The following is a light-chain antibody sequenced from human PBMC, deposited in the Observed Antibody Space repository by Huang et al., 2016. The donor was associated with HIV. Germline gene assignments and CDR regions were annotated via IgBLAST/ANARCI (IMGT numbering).Light chain of an antibody. J-gene: IGKJ4*01. V-gene: IGKV2-30*02. CDR1: QSLVHSDGSTY. Sequence: VVLTQSPLYLPVTLGQPASISCRSSQSLVHSDGSTYLTWFHQRPGQSPRRLIERGASRESGIPDRFSGGVSITDFTLKIARVEAEDVGVFYCMQGTHWPLTFGGGTKVEI. CDR3: MQGTHWPLT. CDR2: RGA.